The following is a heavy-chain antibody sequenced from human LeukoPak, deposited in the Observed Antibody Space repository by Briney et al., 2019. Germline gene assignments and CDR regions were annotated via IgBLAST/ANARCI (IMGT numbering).Heavy chain of an antibody. J-gene: IGHJ3*02. CDR1: GGSISSYY. Sequence: PSETLSLTCTVSGGSISSYYWSWIRQPPGKGLEWIAYIYYSGSTNYHPSLKSRVTISVDTSKNQFSLKLSSVTAADTAVYYCARRRSGGYYAFDIWGQGTMVTVSS. V-gene: IGHV4-59*01. CDR2: IYYSGST. CDR3: ARRRSGGYYAFDI. D-gene: IGHD3-22*01.